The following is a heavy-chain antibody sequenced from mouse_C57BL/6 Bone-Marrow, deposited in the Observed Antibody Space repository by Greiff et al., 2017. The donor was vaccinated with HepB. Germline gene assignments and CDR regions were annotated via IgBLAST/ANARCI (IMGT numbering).Heavy chain of an antibody. J-gene: IGHJ2*01. CDR1: GYSITSDY. V-gene: IGHV3-8*01. CDR3: ARGAIYDGYYGYFDY. Sequence: EVHLVESGPGLAKPSQTLSLTCSVTGYSITSDYWNWIRKFPGNKLEYMGYISYSGSTYYNPSLKSRISITRDTSKNQYYLQLNSVTTEDTATYYCARGAIYDGYYGYFDYWGQGTTLTVSS. D-gene: IGHD2-3*01. CDR2: ISYSGST.